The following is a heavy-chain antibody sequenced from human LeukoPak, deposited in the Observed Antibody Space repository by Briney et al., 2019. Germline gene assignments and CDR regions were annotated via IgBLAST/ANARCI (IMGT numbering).Heavy chain of an antibody. Sequence: GGSLRLSCAASGFTFSSYGMHWVRQAPGKGLEWVSVIYGSGTTYFADSVKGRFTISRYNSKNTLYLQMNSLRAEDTAVYYCAKATMDAFDIWGQGTMVTVSS. CDR1: GFTFSSYG. CDR3: AKATMDAFDI. CDR2: IYGSGTT. D-gene: IGHD4/OR15-4a*01. J-gene: IGHJ3*02. V-gene: IGHV3-66*01.